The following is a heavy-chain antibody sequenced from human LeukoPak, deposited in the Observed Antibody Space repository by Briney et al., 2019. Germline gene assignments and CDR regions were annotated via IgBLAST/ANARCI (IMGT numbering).Heavy chain of an antibody. CDR2: IYTSGST. D-gene: IGHD2-15*01. CDR1: GGSISSYY. CDR3: ARDLEFMRFIVVPPGGFDP. Sequence: SETLSLTCTVSGGSISSYYWSWNRQPAGKVLEWIGRIYTSGSTNYNPSLKSRVTMSVDTSKNQFSLKLSSVTAADTAVYYCARDLEFMRFIVVPPGGFDPWGQGTLVTVSS. V-gene: IGHV4-4*07. J-gene: IGHJ5*02.